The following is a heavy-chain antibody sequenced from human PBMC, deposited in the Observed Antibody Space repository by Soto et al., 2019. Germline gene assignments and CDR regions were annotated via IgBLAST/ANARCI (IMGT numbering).Heavy chain of an antibody. CDR2: IIPIFGTA. J-gene: IGHJ4*02. CDR1: GGTFSSYA. V-gene: IGHV1-69*13. D-gene: IGHD6-25*01. CDR3: ARGNSSARYYFDY. Sequence: GASVKVSCKASGGTFSSYAVSWVRQAPGQGLEWMGGIIPIFGTANYAQKFQGRVTITADESTSTAYMELSSLRSGDTAVYYCARGNSSARYYFDYWGQGTLVTVSS.